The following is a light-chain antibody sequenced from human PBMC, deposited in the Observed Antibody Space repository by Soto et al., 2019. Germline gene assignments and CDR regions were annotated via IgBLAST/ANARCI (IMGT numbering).Light chain of an antibody. J-gene: IGKJ1*01. CDR1: QNIRNY. Sequence: DIQMTQSPSILSASVGDRVTITCRASQNIRNYLNWYQQRPGKAPNLLVYAASNLRSGVPSRFSGSGSGTDFTLTIRSLQPEDFATYSCQQSYNAPPTFGQGTKVDIK. V-gene: IGKV1-39*01. CDR2: AAS. CDR3: QQSYNAPPT.